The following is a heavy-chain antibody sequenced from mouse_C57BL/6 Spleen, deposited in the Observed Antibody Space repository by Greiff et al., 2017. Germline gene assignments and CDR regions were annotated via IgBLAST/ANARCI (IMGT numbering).Heavy chain of an antibody. CDR2: ISNGGGST. D-gene: IGHD3-3*01. CDR3: ARQGDDYAMDY. CDR1: GFTFSDYY. V-gene: IGHV5-12*01. Sequence: DVMLVESGGGLVQPRGSLKLSCAASGFTFSDYYMYWVRQTPEKRLEWVAYISNGGGSTYYPDTVKGRFTISRDNAKNTLYLQMSRLKSEDTAMYYCARQGDDYAMDYWGQGTSVTVSS. J-gene: IGHJ4*01.